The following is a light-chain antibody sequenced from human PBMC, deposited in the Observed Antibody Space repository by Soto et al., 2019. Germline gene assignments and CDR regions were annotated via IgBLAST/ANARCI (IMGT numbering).Light chain of an antibody. CDR1: SGHSTYI. Sequence: QLVLTQSSSASASLGSSVKLTCILSSGHSTYIIAWHQQQPGKAPRFLMTLDRSGSYNRGSGVPDRFSGSSSGADRHLTISNLQFEDEGDYYCEPWYSNTHKVFGGGTKVTVL. CDR3: EPWYSNTHKV. CDR2: LDRSGSY. V-gene: IGLV4-60*02. J-gene: IGLJ3*02.